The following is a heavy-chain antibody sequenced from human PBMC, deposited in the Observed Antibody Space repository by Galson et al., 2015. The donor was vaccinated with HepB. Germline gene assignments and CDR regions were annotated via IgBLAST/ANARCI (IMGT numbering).Heavy chain of an antibody. CDR2: INPNSGGT. D-gene: IGHD3-3*01. J-gene: IGHJ5*02. CDR1: GYTFTGYY. V-gene: IGHV1-2*06. CDR3: ARGHRVVIIWYNWFDP. Sequence: SVKVSCKASGYTFTGYYMHWVRQAPGQGLEWMGRINPNSGGTNYAQKFQGRVTMTRDTSISTAYMELSRLRSDDTAVYYCARGHRVVIIWYNWFDPWGQGTLVTVSS.